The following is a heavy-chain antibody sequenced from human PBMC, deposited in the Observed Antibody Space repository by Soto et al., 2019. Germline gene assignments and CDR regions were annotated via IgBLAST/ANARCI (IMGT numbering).Heavy chain of an antibody. D-gene: IGHD6-19*01. Sequence: EASVKVSCKASGYTFTSYGISWVRQAPGQGLEWMGWIIANFGTANYAQKFQGRVTITADESTSTAYMELSSLRSEDTAVYYCAAPKGYSSGWSHFDYWGQGTLVTVSS. CDR2: IIANFGTA. CDR1: GYTFTSYG. J-gene: IGHJ4*02. V-gene: IGHV1-69*13. CDR3: AAPKGYSSGWSHFDY.